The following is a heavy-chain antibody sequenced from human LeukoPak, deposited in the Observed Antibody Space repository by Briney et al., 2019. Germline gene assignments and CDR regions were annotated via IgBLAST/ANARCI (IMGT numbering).Heavy chain of an antibody. V-gene: IGHV3-23*01. Sequence: GGSLRLSCAASGFTFSSYAMNWVRQAPGKGLEWVSYISDNGGTTYYAGSVKGRFTISRDNSKNTLSLQMNSLRAEDTAVYYCANCRVPGANHFDYWGQGALVTVSS. D-gene: IGHD2-2*01. CDR3: ANCRVPGANHFDY. CDR1: GFTFSSYA. J-gene: IGHJ4*02. CDR2: ISDNGGTT.